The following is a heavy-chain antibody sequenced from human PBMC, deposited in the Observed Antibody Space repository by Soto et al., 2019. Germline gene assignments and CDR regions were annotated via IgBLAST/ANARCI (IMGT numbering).Heavy chain of an antibody. J-gene: IGHJ6*02. Sequence: QVQLVQSGAEVKKPGSSVKVSCKASGGTFSSYAISWVRQAPGQGLEWMGGIIPIFGTANYAQKFQGRVTITADESTSTAYMELSSRRSEDTAVYYCARGVVVVAATHHYSYYGMDVWGQGTTVTVSS. V-gene: IGHV1-69*12. CDR3: ARGVVVVAATHHYSYYGMDV. CDR2: IIPIFGTA. D-gene: IGHD2-15*01. CDR1: GGTFSSYA.